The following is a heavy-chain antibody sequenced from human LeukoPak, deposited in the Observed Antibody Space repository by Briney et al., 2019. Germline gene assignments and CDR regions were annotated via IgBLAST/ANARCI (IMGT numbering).Heavy chain of an antibody. J-gene: IGHJ5*02. CDR2: ISSSSSTM. Sequence: GGSLRLSCAASGFTFSSYSMNWVRQAPGKGLEWVSYISSSSSTMYYADSVKGRFTISRDNAKNSLYLQMNSLRAEDTAVYYCARDNTVTANWFDPWGQGTLVTVSS. CDR3: ARDNTVTANWFDP. V-gene: IGHV3-48*01. CDR1: GFTFSSYS. D-gene: IGHD4-17*01.